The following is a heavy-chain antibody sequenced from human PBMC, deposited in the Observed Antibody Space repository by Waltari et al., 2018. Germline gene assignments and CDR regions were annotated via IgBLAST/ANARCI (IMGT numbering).Heavy chain of an antibody. D-gene: IGHD7-27*01. CDR3: ARTGARYYYYMDV. Sequence: QVQLQESGPGLVKPSETLSLTCAVSGYSISSGYYWGWIRQPPGKGLEWIGSIYHSGSTYYNPSLKSRVTISVDTSKNQFSLKLSSVTASDTAVYYCARTGARYYYYMDVWGKGTTVTVSS. V-gene: IGHV4-38-2*01. CDR2: IYHSGST. CDR1: GYSISSGYY. J-gene: IGHJ6*03.